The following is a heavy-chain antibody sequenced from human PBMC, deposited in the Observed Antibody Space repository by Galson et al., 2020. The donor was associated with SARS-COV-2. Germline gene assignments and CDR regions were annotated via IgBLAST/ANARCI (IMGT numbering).Heavy chain of an antibody. CDR1: GGSISSSSYY. J-gene: IGHJ4*02. V-gene: IGHV4-39*01. Sequence: ASETLSLTCTVSGGSISSSSYYWGWIRQPPGKGLEWIGSIYYSGSTYYNPSLKSRVTISVDTSKNQFSLKLSSVTAADTAVYYCARLNQWYSGYDSCEEFDYWGQGTLVTVSS. CDR2: IYYSGST. CDR3: ARLNQWYSGYDSCEEFDY. D-gene: IGHD5-12*01.